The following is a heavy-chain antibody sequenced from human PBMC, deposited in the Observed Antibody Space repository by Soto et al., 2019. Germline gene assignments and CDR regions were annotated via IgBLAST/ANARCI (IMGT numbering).Heavy chain of an antibody. CDR2: ISGSGGST. Sequence: GGSLRLSCAASGFTFSSYAMSWVRQAPGKGLEWVSAISGSGGSTYYADSVKGRFTISSDNSKNTLYLQMNSLRAEDTAVYYCAKTARITMIVVVIAAFDYWGQGTLVTVSS. CDR1: GFTFSSYA. D-gene: IGHD3-22*01. J-gene: IGHJ4*02. V-gene: IGHV3-23*01. CDR3: AKTARITMIVVVIAAFDY.